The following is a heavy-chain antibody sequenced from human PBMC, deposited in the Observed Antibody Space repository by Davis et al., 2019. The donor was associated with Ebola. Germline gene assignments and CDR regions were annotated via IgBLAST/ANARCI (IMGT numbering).Heavy chain of an antibody. J-gene: IGHJ4*02. CDR2: INPSGGST. V-gene: IGHV1-46*01. Sequence: ASVKVSCKASGYTFTSYYMHWVRQAPGQGLEWMGIINPSGGSTSYAQKFQGRVTMTRDTSISTAYMELSRLRSDDTAVYYCARDADYYDSSGQPDYWGQGTLVTVSS. D-gene: IGHD3-22*01. CDR3: ARDADYYDSSGQPDY. CDR1: GYTFTSYY.